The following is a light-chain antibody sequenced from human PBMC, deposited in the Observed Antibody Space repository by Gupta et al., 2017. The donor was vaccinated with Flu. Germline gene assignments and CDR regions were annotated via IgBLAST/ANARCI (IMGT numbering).Light chain of an antibody. Sequence: SLGERATINCKSSQSVLYSSNNKNYLAWYQHKPGQPPKLLIYWASTRGSGVPDRFNGSGSGTDFTLTISSLQAEDVAVYYCQQYYSTPWTFGQGTKVEIK. CDR2: WAS. CDR3: QQYYSTPWT. CDR1: QSVLYSSNNKNY. J-gene: IGKJ1*01. V-gene: IGKV4-1*01.